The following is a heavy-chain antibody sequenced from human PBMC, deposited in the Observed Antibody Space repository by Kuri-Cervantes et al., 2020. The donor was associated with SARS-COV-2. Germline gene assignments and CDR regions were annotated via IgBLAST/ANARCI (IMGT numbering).Heavy chain of an antibody. CDR3: ARASTTIYGVLIMLFSSNAFAI. D-gene: IGHD3-3*01. Sequence: LSCTVSGGSNSSGDYYWSWIRQPPGKGLEWIGEINHSGSANYNPSLKSRVTISVDTSKNQFSLKLSSVTAADTAVYYCARASTTIYGVLIMLFSSNAFAIWGQGTLVTVSS. CDR2: INHSGSA. J-gene: IGHJ3*02. CDR1: GGSNSSGDYY. V-gene: IGHV4-39*07.